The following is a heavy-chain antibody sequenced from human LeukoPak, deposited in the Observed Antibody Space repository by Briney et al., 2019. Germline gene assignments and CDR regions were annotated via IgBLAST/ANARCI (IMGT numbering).Heavy chain of an antibody. D-gene: IGHD1-26*01. CDR3: ATGGYSGLFLFNY. J-gene: IGHJ4*02. CDR2: VSYGGGST. Sequence: GGSLRLSCAASGFNFGNYAMSWVRQAPGKGLEWVSGVSYGGGSTHYADSVKGRFTISRDTSKNTLYLQMNRLRVEDTAISFCATGGYSGLFLFNYWGQGTLVTVSS. CDR1: GFNFGNYA. V-gene: IGHV3-23*01.